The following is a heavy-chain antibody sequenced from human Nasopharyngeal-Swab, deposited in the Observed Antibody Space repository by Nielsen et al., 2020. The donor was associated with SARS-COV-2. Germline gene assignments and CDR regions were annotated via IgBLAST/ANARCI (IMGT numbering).Heavy chain of an antibody. Sequence: SETLSLTCTVSGGSIGSGGYYWSWIRQHPGKGLEWVGYIYYSGTTYYNPSLKSRVTISVDTSKNQFSLRLSSVTAADTAVYYCARAQGTFTIFGVVIIHHFDYWGQGTLVTVSS. D-gene: IGHD3-3*01. CDR3: ARAQGTFTIFGVVIIHHFDY. CDR1: GGSIGSGGYY. V-gene: IGHV4-31*03. J-gene: IGHJ4*02. CDR2: IYYSGTT.